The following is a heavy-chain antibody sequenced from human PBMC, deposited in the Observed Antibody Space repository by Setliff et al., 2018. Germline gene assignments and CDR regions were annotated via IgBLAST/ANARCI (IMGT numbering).Heavy chain of an antibody. CDR1: GFTFNTYT. CDR3: AKDRGDPYYEILTGYSNSDY. J-gene: IGHJ4*02. D-gene: IGHD3-9*01. CDR2: IGPNGGST. V-gene: IGHV3-64D*09. Sequence: GGSLRLSCSASGFTFNTYTMHWVRQAPGKGLEYVSSIGPNGGSTYYANSVKGRFTISRDSSKNTLYLQMSNLRAEDTAVYYCAKDRGDPYYEILTGYSNSDYWGQGTLVTVSS.